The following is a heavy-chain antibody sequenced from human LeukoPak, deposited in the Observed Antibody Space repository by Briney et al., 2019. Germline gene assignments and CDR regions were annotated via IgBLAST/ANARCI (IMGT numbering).Heavy chain of an antibody. V-gene: IGHV3-23*01. J-gene: IGHJ4*02. CDR2: ISGSGGNT. CDR3: AKSPTRLLYYFDY. D-gene: IGHD2-15*01. CDR1: GFTFSSYA. Sequence: PGGSLRLSCAASGFTFSSYALSWVRQAPGKGLEWISAISGSGGNTYYADTVKGRFTIPTDTSKNTLYLQMNSLRAEDTAVYYCAKSPTRLLYYFDYRGQGTLVTVSS.